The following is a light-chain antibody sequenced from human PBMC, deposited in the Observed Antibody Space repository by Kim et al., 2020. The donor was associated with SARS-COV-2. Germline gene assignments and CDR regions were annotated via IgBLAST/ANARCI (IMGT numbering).Light chain of an antibody. CDR2: KDN. Sequence: VSPGQTASITCSGDTLPEKQTYWYQQKSGQAPLLVIYKDNERPSGIPGRFSGSSSGTTVTLTISGVQAEDDADYYCQSADGSGTYVFGTGTKVTVL. J-gene: IGLJ1*01. V-gene: IGLV3-25*03. CDR1: TLPEKQ. CDR3: QSADGSGTYV.